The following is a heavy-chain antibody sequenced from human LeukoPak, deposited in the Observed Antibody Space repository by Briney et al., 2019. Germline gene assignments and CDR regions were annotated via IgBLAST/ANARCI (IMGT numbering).Heavy chain of an antibody. CDR3: ARLYGIAAALNWFDP. CDR2: IYPGDSDT. J-gene: IGHJ5*02. D-gene: IGHD6-13*01. V-gene: IGHV5-51*01. Sequence: GESLKFSCKGSGYSFTSYWIGWVSQMPGKGLEWMGIIYPGDSDTRYSPSFQGQVTISADKSISTAYLQLSSLKASDTAMYYCARLYGIAAALNWFDPWGQGTLVTVSS. CDR1: GYSFTSYW.